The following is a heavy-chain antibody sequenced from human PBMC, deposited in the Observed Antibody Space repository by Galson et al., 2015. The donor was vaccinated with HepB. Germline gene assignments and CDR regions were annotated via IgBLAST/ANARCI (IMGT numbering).Heavy chain of an antibody. CDR3: TSAYNSDWYSGF. CDR1: GFGFSNYA. V-gene: IGHV3-30-3*01. D-gene: IGHD2-21*02. Sequence: SLRLSCAASGFGFSNYAFHWVRQAPGKGLESVALISESGTDDYYADSVMGRFTISKDYSTTTIHLQMNSLRPEDTALYYCTSAYNSDWYSGFWGQGTLVRVSS. J-gene: IGHJ4*02. CDR2: ISESGTDD.